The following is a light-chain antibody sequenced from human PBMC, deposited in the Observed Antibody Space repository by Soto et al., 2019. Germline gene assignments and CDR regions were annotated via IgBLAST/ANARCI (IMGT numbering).Light chain of an antibody. Sequence: DVHLTQSPSSLSASVGDRVTITCPTSQSISTYLSWFQQKPGEALRLLMYSASSLPSGVPSRFIGSGSGTDFTLTISSLQPEDVANYYYQENYSPPLSFGGGTKVEV. V-gene: IGKV1-39*01. J-gene: IGKJ4*01. CDR1: QSISTY. CDR3: QENYSPPLS. CDR2: SAS.